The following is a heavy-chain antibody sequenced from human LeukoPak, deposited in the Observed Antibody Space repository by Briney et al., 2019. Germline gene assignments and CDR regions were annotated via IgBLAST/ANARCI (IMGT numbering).Heavy chain of an antibody. CDR1: GGSISSGSYF. CDR3: ARNDILTGYCFDY. V-gene: IGHV4-61*02. J-gene: IGHJ4*02. CDR2: IYTSGST. Sequence: SETLSLTCTVSGGSISSGSYFWSWIRQPAGKGLEWIGRIYTSGSTNYNPSLKSRVTISVDTSKNQFSLKLSSVTAADTAVYYCARNDILTGYCFDYWGQGTLVTVSS. D-gene: IGHD3-9*01.